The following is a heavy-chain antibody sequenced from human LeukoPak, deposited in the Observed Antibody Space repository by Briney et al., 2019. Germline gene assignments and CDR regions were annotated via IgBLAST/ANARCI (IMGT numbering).Heavy chain of an antibody. CDR3: ASTFPYCGDGTCAL. J-gene: IGHJ1*01. D-gene: IGHD2-15*01. Sequence: GGSLRLSCLSTGLACQNCWMTWVRQAPGKGLEWVANIKPDGSIQNYVDAVRGRFTISRDNAKNSLYLQLDNLRAGDTAVYYCASTFPYCGDGTCALGGQGTLVIVSS. V-gene: IGHV3-7*01. CDR1: GLACQNCW. CDR2: IKPDGSIQ.